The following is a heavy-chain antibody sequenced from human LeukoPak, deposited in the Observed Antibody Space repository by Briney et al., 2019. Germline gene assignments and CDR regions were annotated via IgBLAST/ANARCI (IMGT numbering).Heavy chain of an antibody. CDR3: ARGYSYGYSY. Sequence: SETLSLTCTVSGGSISGGSYYWSWIRQPAGKGLEWIGRIYTSGSTNYNPSLRSRVTISVDTSKNQFSLKLSSVTAADTAVYYCARGYSYGYSYWGQGTLVTVSS. CDR1: GGSISGGSYY. V-gene: IGHV4-61*02. CDR2: IYTSGST. D-gene: IGHD5-18*01. J-gene: IGHJ4*02.